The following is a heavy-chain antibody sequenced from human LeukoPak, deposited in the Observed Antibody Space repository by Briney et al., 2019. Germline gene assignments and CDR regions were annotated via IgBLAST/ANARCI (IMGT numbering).Heavy chain of an antibody. Sequence: NPGGSLRLSCAAFGFTFSIYAMNWVRQAPGEGLEWVSSIGGSSTSLYYADSLKGRFTISRDNAKNSLYLQLNSLRAEDTAVYYCARESGGDLGEAFDIWGQGTMVTVSS. J-gene: IGHJ3*02. CDR1: GFTFSIYA. D-gene: IGHD1-26*01. CDR3: ARESGGDLGEAFDI. V-gene: IGHV3-21*01. CDR2: IGGSSTSL.